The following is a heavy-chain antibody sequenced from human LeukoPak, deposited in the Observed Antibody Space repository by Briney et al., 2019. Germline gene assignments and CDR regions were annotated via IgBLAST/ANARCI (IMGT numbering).Heavy chain of an antibody. CDR3: AILGHCNGGSCPNDAFDI. V-gene: IGHV4-39*07. Sequence: SETLSLTCTVSGDSISSNSYYWGWIRQPPGKGLEWIGSIYYRGSTYYNPSLKSRVTISVDSSKSQFSLRLNSVTAADTAVYFCAILGHCNGGSCPNDAFDIWGQGTRVTVSS. CDR2: IYYRGST. D-gene: IGHD2-15*01. CDR1: GDSISSNSYY. J-gene: IGHJ3*02.